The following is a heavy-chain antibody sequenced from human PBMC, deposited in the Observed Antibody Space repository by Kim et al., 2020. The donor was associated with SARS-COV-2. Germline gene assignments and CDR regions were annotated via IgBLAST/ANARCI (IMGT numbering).Heavy chain of an antibody. CDR3: ARGRISWFDP. D-gene: IGHD1-26*01. CDR1: GGSISSSSYY. Sequence: SETLSLTCTVSGGSISSSSYYWGWIRQPPGKGLEWIGSIYYSGSTYYNPSLKSRVTISVDTSKNQFSLKLSSVTAADTAVYYCARGRISWFDPWGQGTLVTVSS. CDR2: IYYSGST. V-gene: IGHV4-39*01. J-gene: IGHJ5*02.